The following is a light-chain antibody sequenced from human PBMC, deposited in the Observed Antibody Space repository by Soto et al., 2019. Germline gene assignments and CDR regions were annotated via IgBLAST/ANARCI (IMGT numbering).Light chain of an antibody. CDR3: QQYHSWLT. Sequence: MLMSQSPVTLSKSQGERATLSCRASQSVSSKLAWYRQKPGQTPRLLIYGAYTRATGVPARISGSGSGTEFTLTISSLQSEDLAVYCCQQYHSWLTFGGGTKVDNK. CDR1: QSVSSK. J-gene: IGKJ4*01. V-gene: IGKV3-15*01. CDR2: GAY.